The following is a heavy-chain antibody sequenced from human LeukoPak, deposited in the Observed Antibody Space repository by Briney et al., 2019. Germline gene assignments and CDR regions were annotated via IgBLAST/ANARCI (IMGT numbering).Heavy chain of an antibody. D-gene: IGHD3-10*01. V-gene: IGHV3-7*01. CDR2: IRHDGNAK. CDR3: VREIFGLDY. Sequence: GGSLRLSCAASGFAFSDFWMSWVRQAPGKGLEWVANIRHDGNAKNYVPSVRGRFTISRDNAKNSLYLQMNSLRAEDAAVYYCVREIFGLDYWGQGTLVTVSS. CDR1: GFAFSDFW. J-gene: IGHJ4*02.